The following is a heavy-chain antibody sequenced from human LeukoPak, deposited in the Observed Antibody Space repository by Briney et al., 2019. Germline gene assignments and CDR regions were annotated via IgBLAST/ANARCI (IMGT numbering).Heavy chain of an antibody. CDR3: AKERLTTTAFDI. V-gene: IGHV3-23*01. CDR1: GFTFSTNS. D-gene: IGHD4-11*01. J-gene: IGHJ3*02. CDR2: LGVSGATT. Sequence: GGSLRLSPAASGFTFSTNSMSWVRQAPGKGLEWVSILGVSGATTYYADSVKGRFTISRDNSKNMLYLQMNSLRAEDTAVYYCAKERLTTTAFDIWGQGTMVTVSS.